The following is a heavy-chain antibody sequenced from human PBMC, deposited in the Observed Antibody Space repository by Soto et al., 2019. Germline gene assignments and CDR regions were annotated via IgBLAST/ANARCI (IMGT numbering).Heavy chain of an antibody. Sequence: GGSLRLSCAASGFTFSSYAMSWVRQAPGKGLEWVSAISGSGGSTYYADSVKGRFTISRDNSKNTLYLQMSSLRAEDTAVYYCAKDWHYYDSSGYYYYYGMDVWGQGTTVTVSS. CDR2: ISGSGGST. V-gene: IGHV3-23*01. D-gene: IGHD3-22*01. CDR3: AKDWHYYDSSGYYYYYGMDV. CDR1: GFTFSSYA. J-gene: IGHJ6*02.